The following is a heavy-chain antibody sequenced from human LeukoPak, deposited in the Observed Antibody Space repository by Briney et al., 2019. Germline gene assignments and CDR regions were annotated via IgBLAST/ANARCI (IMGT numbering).Heavy chain of an antibody. CDR1: GFTFSSYA. CDR2: ISGSGGST. J-gene: IGHJ4*02. D-gene: IGHD3-10*01. V-gene: IGHV3-23*01. Sequence: GGSLRLSCAASGFTFSSYAMRWVRQAPGKGLEWVSAISGSGGSTYYADSVKGRFTISRDNSKNTLYLQMNSLRAEDTAVYYCAKAHYYGSGIFDYWGQGTLVTVSS. CDR3: AKAHYYGSGIFDY.